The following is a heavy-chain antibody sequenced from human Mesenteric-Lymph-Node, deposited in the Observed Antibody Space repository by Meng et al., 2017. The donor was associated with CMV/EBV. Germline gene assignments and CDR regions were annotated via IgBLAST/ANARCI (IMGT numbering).Heavy chain of an antibody. V-gene: IGHV1-18*01. D-gene: IGHD2-2*02. CDR1: GYTFTSYG. Sequence: ASVKVSCKASGYTFTSYGISWVRQAPGQGLEWMGWISAYNGNTNYAQKLQGRVTMTTDTSTSTAYMELRSLRSDDTAVYYCARDELGYCSSTSCYNYYYYGMDVWGQGTTVTVSS. J-gene: IGHJ6*02. CDR3: ARDELGYCSSTSCYNYYYYGMDV. CDR2: ISAYNGNT.